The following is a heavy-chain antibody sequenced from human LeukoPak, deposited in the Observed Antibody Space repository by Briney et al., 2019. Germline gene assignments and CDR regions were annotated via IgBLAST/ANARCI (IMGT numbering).Heavy chain of an antibody. CDR1: GFTFSSFT. V-gene: IGHV3-48*04. D-gene: IGHD4/OR15-4a*01. CDR2: ISGTTDTI. Sequence: GGSLRLSCAATGFTFSSFTMNWVRQAPRKGLEWVSSISGTTDTIYYADSVEGRFTISRNNANNSVSLQMNSLRPEDTAVYFCARRRVLSVARALDYWGQGTLVTVSS. J-gene: IGHJ4*02. CDR3: ARRRVLSVARALDY.